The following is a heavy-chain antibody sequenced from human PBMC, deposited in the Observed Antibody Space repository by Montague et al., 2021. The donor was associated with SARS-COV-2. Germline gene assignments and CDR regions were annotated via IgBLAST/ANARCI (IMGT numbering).Heavy chain of an antibody. V-gene: IGHV3-23*01. D-gene: IGHD7-27*01. CDR3: AKNGGSGSLVSWHFDL. CDR1: EFIFRSYT. J-gene: IGHJ2*01. CDR2: IFGSGAGT. Sequence: SLRLSCAASEFIFRSYTMTWVRQAPGKGLEWVSSIFGSGAGTYYADSVXGRFTTSRDNSKDTLYLQMNSLRAEDTALYFCAKNGGSGSLVSWHFDLWGRGTPVIVSS.